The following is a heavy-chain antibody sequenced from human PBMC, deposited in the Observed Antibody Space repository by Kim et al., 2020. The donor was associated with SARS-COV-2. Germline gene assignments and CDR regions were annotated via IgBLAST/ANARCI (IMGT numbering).Heavy chain of an antibody. CDR1: GYTFTSYA. CDR2: INTNTGNP. D-gene: IGHD3-3*01. Sequence: ASVKVSCKASGYTFTSYAMNWVRQAPGQGLEWMGWINTNTGNPTYAQGFTGRFVFSLDTSVSTAYLQISSLKAEDTAVYYCSTKFWSGYPPAHFDYWGQGTLVTVSS. V-gene: IGHV7-4-1*02. CDR3: STKFWSGYPPAHFDY. J-gene: IGHJ4*02.